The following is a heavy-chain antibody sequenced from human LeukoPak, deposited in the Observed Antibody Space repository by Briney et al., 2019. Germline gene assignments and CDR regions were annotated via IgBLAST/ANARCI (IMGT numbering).Heavy chain of an antibody. V-gene: IGHV4-59*08. Sequence: PSETLSLTCTVSGGSISSYYWSWIRQPPGKGLEWIGHIYYSGSTNYNPSLKSRVTISVDTSKNQFSLKLSSVTAADTAVYYRARHHPFGEIWGQGTLVTVSS. J-gene: IGHJ4*02. CDR3: ARHHPFGEI. CDR1: GGSISSYY. CDR2: IYYSGST. D-gene: IGHD3-10*01.